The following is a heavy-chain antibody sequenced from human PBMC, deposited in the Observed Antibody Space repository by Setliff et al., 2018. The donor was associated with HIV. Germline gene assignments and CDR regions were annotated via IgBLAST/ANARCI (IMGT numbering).Heavy chain of an antibody. CDR2: IKQDGSEK. D-gene: IGHD1-20*01. Sequence: HPGGSLRLSCAASGFTFSSYWMSWVRQAPGKGLEWVANIKQDGSEKYYVDSVKDRFTISRDNAKNSLYLQMNSLRAEDTAVYYCARYNWNPLGYRFDYWGQGTLVTVSS. J-gene: IGHJ4*02. CDR1: GFTFSSYW. CDR3: ARYNWNPLGYRFDY. V-gene: IGHV3-7*03.